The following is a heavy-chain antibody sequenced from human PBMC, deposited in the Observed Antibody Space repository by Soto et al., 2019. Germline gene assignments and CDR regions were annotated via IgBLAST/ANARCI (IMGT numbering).Heavy chain of an antibody. Sequence: SVKVSWKAAGGTFSSYAISWGRQAPGQGLEWMGGIIPIFGTANYAQKFQGRVTITADKSTSTAYMELSSLRSEDTAVYYCARLAGGPTTGGDYWGQGTLVTVSS. CDR3: ARLAGGPTTGGDY. CDR2: IIPIFGTA. CDR1: GGTFSSYA. D-gene: IGHD1-1*01. J-gene: IGHJ4*02. V-gene: IGHV1-69*06.